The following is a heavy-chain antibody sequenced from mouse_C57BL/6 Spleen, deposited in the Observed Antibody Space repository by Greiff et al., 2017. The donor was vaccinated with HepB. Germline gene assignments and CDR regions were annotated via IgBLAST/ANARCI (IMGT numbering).Heavy chain of an antibody. D-gene: IGHD4-1*01. CDR3: ARSNWDLDY. J-gene: IGHJ2*01. V-gene: IGHV1-82*01. CDR2: IYPGDGDT. CDR1: GYAFSSSW. Sequence: QVQLKESGPELVKPGASVTISCKASGYAFSSSWMNWVKQRPGKGLEWIGRIYPGDGDTNYNGKFKGKATLTADKSSSTAYMQLSSLTSEDSAVYFCARSNWDLDYWGQGTTLTVSS.